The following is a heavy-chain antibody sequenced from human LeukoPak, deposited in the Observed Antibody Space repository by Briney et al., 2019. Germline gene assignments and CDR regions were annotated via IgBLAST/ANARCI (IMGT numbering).Heavy chain of an antibody. V-gene: IGHV3-48*01. CDR2: ISSSSITI. CDR1: GFTFSSYS. Sequence: GGSLRLSCAASGFTFSSYSMNWVRQAPGKGLEWVSYISSSSITIYYADSVKGRFTISRDNAKSSLYLQMNSLRAEDTAVYYCAREVPNVDYFDYWGQGTLVTVSS. CDR3: AREVPNVDYFDY. J-gene: IGHJ4*02.